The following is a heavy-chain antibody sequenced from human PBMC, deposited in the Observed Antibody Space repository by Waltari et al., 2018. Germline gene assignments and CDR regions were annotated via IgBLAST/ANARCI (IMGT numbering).Heavy chain of an antibody. CDR3: ARVLGSGWYNGWFDP. CDR2: IIPIFGTA. CDR1: GGTFSSYA. V-gene: IGHV1-69*12. Sequence: QVQLVQSGAEVKKPGSSVKVSCKASGGTFSSYAISWVRQAPGQGLGWMGGIIPIFGTANYAQKFQGRVTIPADESTRTAYMELSSLRSEDTAVYYCARVLGSGWYNGWFDPWGQGTLVTVSS. J-gene: IGHJ5*02. D-gene: IGHD6-19*01.